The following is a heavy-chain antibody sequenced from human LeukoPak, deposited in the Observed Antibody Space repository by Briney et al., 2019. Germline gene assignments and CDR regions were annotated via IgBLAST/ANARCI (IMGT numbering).Heavy chain of an antibody. CDR2: ISAGGENT. CDR3: AKSEGSSSARRFDY. J-gene: IGHJ4*02. D-gene: IGHD6-19*01. Sequence: GRSLRLSCAASGFTFTSYAMSWVRQAPGKGLEWVSAISAGGENTDYADSVKGRFTISRDNSKNTLYLQVNSLRAEDTAAYYCAKSEGSSSARRFDYWGQGTLVTVPS. V-gene: IGHV3-23*01. CDR1: GFTFTSYA.